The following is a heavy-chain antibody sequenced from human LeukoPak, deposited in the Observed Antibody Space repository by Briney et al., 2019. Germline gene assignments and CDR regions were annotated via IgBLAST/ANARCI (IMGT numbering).Heavy chain of an antibody. CDR2: INAGNGNT. Sequence: ASVKVSCKASGYTFTSYAMHWVRQAPGQRLEWMGWINAGNGNTKYSQKFQGRVTITRDTSASTVYMELSSLRSEDTAVYYCARISRLGSSHVPFDYWGQGTLVTVSS. D-gene: IGHD6-19*01. CDR3: ARISRLGSSHVPFDY. V-gene: IGHV1-3*01. J-gene: IGHJ4*02. CDR1: GYTFTSYA.